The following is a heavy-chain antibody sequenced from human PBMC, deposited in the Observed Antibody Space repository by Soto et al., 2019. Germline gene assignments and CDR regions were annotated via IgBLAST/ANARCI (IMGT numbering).Heavy chain of an antibody. CDR3: AREKPQLLLSLYYYYMDV. D-gene: IGHD2-2*01. CDR2: INHSGST. Sequence: KTSETLSLTCAVYGGSFSGYYWSWIRQPPGKGLEWIGEINHSGSTNYNPSLKSRVTISVDTSKNQFSLKLSSVTAADTAVYYCAREKPQLLLSLYYYYMDVWGKGTTVTVSS. J-gene: IGHJ6*03. CDR1: GGSFSGYY. V-gene: IGHV4-34*01.